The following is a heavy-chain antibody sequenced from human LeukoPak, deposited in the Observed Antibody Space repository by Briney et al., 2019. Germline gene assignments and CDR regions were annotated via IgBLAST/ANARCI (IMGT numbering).Heavy chain of an antibody. Sequence: GRSLRLSCAASGFTFDDYAMHWVRQAPGKGLEWVSGISWNSGSIGYADSVKGRFTISRDNAKNSLYLQMNSLRAEDTALYYCARSDGSGSYPFDYWGQGTLVTVSS. V-gene: IGHV3-9*01. D-gene: IGHD3-10*01. J-gene: IGHJ4*02. CDR3: ARSDGSGSYPFDY. CDR1: GFTFDDYA. CDR2: ISWNSGSI.